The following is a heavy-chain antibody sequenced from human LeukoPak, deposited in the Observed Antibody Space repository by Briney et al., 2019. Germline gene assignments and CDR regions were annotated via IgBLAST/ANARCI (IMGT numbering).Heavy chain of an antibody. Sequence: SETLSLTCTVSGDSISSYYWSWIRQPPGKGLEWIGYIYYSGSTNYNPSLKSRVTMSVDTSKNQFSLKLSSVTAADTAVYYCARGVEYYYDSSGYPLPWFDPWGQGTLVTVSS. CDR2: IYYSGST. D-gene: IGHD3-22*01. J-gene: IGHJ5*02. CDR3: ARGVEYYYDSSGYPLPWFDP. CDR1: GDSISSYY. V-gene: IGHV4-59*12.